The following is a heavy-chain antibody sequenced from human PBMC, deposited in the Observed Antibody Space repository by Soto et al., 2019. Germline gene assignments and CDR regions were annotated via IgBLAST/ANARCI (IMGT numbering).Heavy chain of an antibody. Sequence: QVQLVESGGGVVQPGGSLRLSCAASGCTFSSYAMHWVRQAPGKGLEWVAVISYDGSNKYYADSVKGRFTISRDNSKNTLYLQMNSLRAEDTAVYYCARDRESPYHDSSGDHFDYWGQGTLVTVSS. J-gene: IGHJ4*02. D-gene: IGHD3-22*01. CDR1: GCTFSSYA. V-gene: IGHV3-30-3*01. CDR3: ARDRESPYHDSSGDHFDY. CDR2: ISYDGSNK.